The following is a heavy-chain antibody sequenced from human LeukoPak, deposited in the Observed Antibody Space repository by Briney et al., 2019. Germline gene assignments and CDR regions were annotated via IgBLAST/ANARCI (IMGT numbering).Heavy chain of an antibody. V-gene: IGHV1-24*01. CDR2: FDPEDGET. CDR3: ALGGGRYNFDY. J-gene: IGHJ4*02. D-gene: IGHD1-26*01. Sequence: ASVEVSCKVSGYTLTELSIHWVRQAPGKGLEWMGGFDPEDGETICAQKFQGRVTMTEDTSTDTAYMELSSLRSEDTAVYYCALGGGRYNFDYWGQGTLVTVSS. CDR1: GYTLTELS.